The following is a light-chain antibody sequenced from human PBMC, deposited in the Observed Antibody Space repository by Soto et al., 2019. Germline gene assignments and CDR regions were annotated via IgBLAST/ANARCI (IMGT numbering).Light chain of an antibody. J-gene: IGKJ2*01. CDR1: QGISSY. Sequence: DIQLTQSPSFLSASVGDRVTITCRASQGISSYLAWYQQKPGKAPKLLIYAASTLQSGVPSRFSGSGSGTEFTLTISSPQPEHFATYYCQQLNSYPYTFGQGTKLEIQ. CDR3: QQLNSYPYT. V-gene: IGKV1-9*01. CDR2: AAS.